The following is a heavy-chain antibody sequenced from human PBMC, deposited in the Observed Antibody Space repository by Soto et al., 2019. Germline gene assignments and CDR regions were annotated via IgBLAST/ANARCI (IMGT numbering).Heavy chain of an antibody. J-gene: IGHJ5*01. CDR2: IDPGDTYA. Sequence: GESLKISCTGFGYTFTTFWISCGRQMPGKGLEWMGRIDPGDTYATYSPAFQGHVTISAVKATSTAYLQWSSLKASDTAMYFCARIYCTTPNCASWVDPGGQGTLVTVSS. V-gene: IGHV5-10-1*01. CDR1: GYTFTTFW. CDR3: ARIYCTTPNCASWVDP. D-gene: IGHD2-8*01.